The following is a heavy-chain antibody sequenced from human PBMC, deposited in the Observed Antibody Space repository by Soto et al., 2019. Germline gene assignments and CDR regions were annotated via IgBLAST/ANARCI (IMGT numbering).Heavy chain of an antibody. V-gene: IGHV4-59*01. CDR3: ARERFDWLFLFDY. Sequence: PSETLSLTCTVSGGSISSYYWSWIRQPPGKGLEWIGYIYYSGSTNYNPSLKSRVTISVDTSKNQFSLKLSSVTAADTAVYYCARERFDWLFLFDYWGQGALVTVSS. CDR2: IYYSGST. D-gene: IGHD3-9*01. J-gene: IGHJ4*02. CDR1: GGSISSYY.